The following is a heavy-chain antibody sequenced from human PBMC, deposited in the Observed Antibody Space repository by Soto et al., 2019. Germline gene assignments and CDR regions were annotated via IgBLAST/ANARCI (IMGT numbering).Heavy chain of an antibody. J-gene: IGHJ6*02. CDR3: ARDQASCGGDCYSPLYYYGMDV. Sequence: GGSLRLSCAASGFTFSSYSMNWVRQAPGKGLEWVSSISSSSSYIYYADSVKGRFTISRDNAKNSLYLQMNSLRAEDTAVYYCARDQASCGGDCYSPLYYYGMDVWGQGTTVTVSS. CDR2: ISSSSSYI. CDR1: GFTFSSYS. D-gene: IGHD2-21*02. V-gene: IGHV3-21*01.